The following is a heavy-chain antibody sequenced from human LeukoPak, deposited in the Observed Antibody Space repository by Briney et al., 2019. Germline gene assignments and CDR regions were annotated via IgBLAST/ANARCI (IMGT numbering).Heavy chain of an antibody. J-gene: IGHJ4*02. CDR1: GFTFSSYG. V-gene: IGHV3-30*03. Sequence: GGSLRLSCAASGFTFSSYGMHWVRQAPGKGLEWVALILYDGGNQYYADSVKGRFTISRDNSKNTLYLQMSSLRAEDTAIYYCARTYYDFWTGYYDYWGQGTLATVSS. CDR2: ILYDGGNQ. D-gene: IGHD3-3*01. CDR3: ARTYYDFWTGYYDY.